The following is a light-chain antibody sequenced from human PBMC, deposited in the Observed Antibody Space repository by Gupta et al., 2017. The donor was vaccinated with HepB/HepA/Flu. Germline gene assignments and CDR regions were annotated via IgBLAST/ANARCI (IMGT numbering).Light chain of an antibody. CDR3: QQSSSRPQT. V-gene: IGKV1-39*01. J-gene: IGKJ1*01. Sequence: EIQMTQTPSSLSASVGDRVTITCRASETIDNYLNWYQQKPGKAPTILIYAASTLHSGVPSRFSGSGYGTEFTLTISNLKPKEFATNYCQQSSSRPQTFGQGTKLEIK. CDR1: ETIDNY. CDR2: AAS.